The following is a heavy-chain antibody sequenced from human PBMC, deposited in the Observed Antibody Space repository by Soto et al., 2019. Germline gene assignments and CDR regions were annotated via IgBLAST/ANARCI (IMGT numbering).Heavy chain of an antibody. J-gene: IGHJ4*02. D-gene: IGHD6-13*01. CDR2: ISYGGTDK. CDR3: AKDAGPAGTFDY. V-gene: IGHV3-30*18. Sequence: QVQLVESGGGVVQPGKSLRLSCAASGFTFSSYAMQWVRKAPGKGLEWVAVISYGGTDKHYIDSVKGRFTISRDNSKNTLYLQMNSLRAEDTAVYYCAKDAGPAGTFDYWGQGTLVTVSS. CDR1: GFTFSSYA.